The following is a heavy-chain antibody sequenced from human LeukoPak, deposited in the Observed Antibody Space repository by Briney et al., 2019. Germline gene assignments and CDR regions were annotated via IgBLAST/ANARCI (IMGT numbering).Heavy chain of an antibody. D-gene: IGHD5-12*01. J-gene: IGHJ4*02. V-gene: IGHV3-30*02. CDR1: GFTFSSYG. CDR3: ARDKTLMVATVDY. CDR2: IRYDGSNK. Sequence: GGSLRLSCAASGFTFSSYGMHWVRQAPGKGLEWVAFIRYDGSNKYYADSVKGRFTISRDNSKNTLYLQMNSLRAEDTAVYYCARDKTLMVATVDYWGQGTLVTVSS.